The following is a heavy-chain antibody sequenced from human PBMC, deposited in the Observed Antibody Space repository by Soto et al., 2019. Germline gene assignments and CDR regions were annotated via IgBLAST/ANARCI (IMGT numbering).Heavy chain of an antibody. V-gene: IGHV1-2*04. D-gene: IGHD5-12*01. CDR1: GYTFTGYY. CDR2: INPNSGGT. Sequence: QVQLVQSGAEVKKPGASVKVSCKASGYTFTGYYIHWVRQAPGQGLEWMGWINPNSGGTNYAQKFQGWVTMTRDTSISTAYMALSRLTCDDTAVYYCATACRDGYNCLDYWGQGTLVTVSS. CDR3: ATACRDGYNCLDY. J-gene: IGHJ4*02.